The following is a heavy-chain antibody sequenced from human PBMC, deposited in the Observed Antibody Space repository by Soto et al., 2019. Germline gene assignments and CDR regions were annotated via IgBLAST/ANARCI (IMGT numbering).Heavy chain of an antibody. CDR1: VCSISSSNW. J-gene: IGHJ3*02. Sequence: SLTCAVSVCSISSSNWWSWVRQPPGKGLEWIGEIYHSGSTNYNPSLKSRVTISVDKSKNQFSLKLSSVTAADTAVYYCARSLWFGELPAFDIWAQGTMVTVSS. CDR3: ARSLWFGELPAFDI. V-gene: IGHV4-4*02. D-gene: IGHD3-10*01. CDR2: IYHSGST.